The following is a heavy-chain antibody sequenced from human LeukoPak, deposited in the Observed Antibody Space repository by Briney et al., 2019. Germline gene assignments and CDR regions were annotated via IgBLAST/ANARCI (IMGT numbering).Heavy chain of an antibody. D-gene: IGHD3-10*02. CDR1: GFTFSSYG. Sequence: GGSLRLSCAASGFTFSSYGMHWVRQAPGKGLEWVAVISYDGSNEYYADSVKGRFTISRDNSKNTLYLQMNSLRAEDTAVYYCAKAIFGSVTGDAFDIWGQGTMVTVSS. V-gene: IGHV3-30*18. CDR2: ISYDGSNE. J-gene: IGHJ3*02. CDR3: AKAIFGSVTGDAFDI.